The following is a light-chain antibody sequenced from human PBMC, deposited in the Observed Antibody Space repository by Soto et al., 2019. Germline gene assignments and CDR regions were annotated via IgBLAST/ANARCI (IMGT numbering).Light chain of an antibody. Sequence: EIVLTQSPGTLSLSPGERATLSCRASQSLTNSRLAWYQQKPGQAPKVLIYGGSNRATGIPDRFSGSGSGTDFTLTISRLEPEDFAVCYCQQWSSPPRTFGQGTKLEIK. J-gene: IGKJ2*01. CDR1: QSLTNSR. CDR3: QQWSSPPRT. V-gene: IGKV3-20*01. CDR2: GGS.